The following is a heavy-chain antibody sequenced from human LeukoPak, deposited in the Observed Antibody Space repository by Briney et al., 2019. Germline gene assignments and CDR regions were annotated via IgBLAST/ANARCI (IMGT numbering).Heavy chain of an antibody. D-gene: IGHD1-26*01. Sequence: SETLSLTCTVSGGSISSYYWSWIRQPPGKGLEWIGYIYYSGSTNYSPSLKSRVTISVDTSKNQFSLKLSSVTAADTAVYYCARDRAHSGSYSNWFDPWGQGTLVTVSS. V-gene: IGHV4-59*01. CDR2: IYYSGST. CDR3: ARDRAHSGSYSNWFDP. J-gene: IGHJ5*02. CDR1: GGSISSYY.